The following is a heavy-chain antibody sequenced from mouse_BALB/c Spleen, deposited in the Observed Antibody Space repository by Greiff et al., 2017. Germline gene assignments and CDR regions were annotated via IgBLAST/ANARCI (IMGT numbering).Heavy chain of an antibody. D-gene: IGHD2-3*01. CDR1: GYSITSDYA. V-gene: IGHV3-2*02. CDR2: ISYSGST. J-gene: IGHJ4*01. Sequence: VQLQQSGPGLVKPSQSLSLTCTVTGYSITSDYAWNWIRQFPGNKLEWMGYISYSGSTSYNPSLKSRISITRDTSKNQFFLQLNSVTTEDTATYYCARWLLREDYAMDYWGQGTSVTVSS. CDR3: ARWLLREDYAMDY.